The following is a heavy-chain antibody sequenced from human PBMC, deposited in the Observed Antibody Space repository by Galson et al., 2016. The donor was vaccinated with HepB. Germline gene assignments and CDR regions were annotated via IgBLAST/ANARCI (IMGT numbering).Heavy chain of an antibody. CDR2: ISSSSSYI. CDR3: ASGEVDYDSRFDY. CDR1: GFTFSSYN. Sequence: SLRLSCAASGFTFSSYNINWVRQAPGKGLEWVSSISSSSSYIYYADSVKGRFTISRDNAKNSLYLQMNSLSAEDTAVYYCASGEVDYDSRFDYWGQGTLVTVSS. D-gene: IGHD3-22*01. J-gene: IGHJ4*02. V-gene: IGHV3-21*01.